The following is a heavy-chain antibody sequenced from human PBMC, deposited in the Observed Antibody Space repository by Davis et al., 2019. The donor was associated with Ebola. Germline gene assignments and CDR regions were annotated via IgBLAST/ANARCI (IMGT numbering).Heavy chain of an antibody. Sequence: GESLKISCAASGFTFSTYSMNWVRQAPGKGLEWVSYISSSSSTIYYADSVKGRFTISRDNAKNSLYLQMNSLRDEDTAVYYCAREMFGTEDVWGQGTTVTVSS. CDR1: GFTFSTYS. D-gene: IGHD3-16*01. J-gene: IGHJ6*02. V-gene: IGHV3-48*02. CDR3: AREMFGTEDV. CDR2: ISSSSSTI.